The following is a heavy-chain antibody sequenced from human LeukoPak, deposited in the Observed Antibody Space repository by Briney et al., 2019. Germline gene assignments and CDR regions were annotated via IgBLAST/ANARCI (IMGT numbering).Heavy chain of an antibody. J-gene: IGHJ3*02. Sequence: SETLSLTCTVSGGSISSYYWSWIRQPAGKGLEWIGRIYTSGNTNYNPSLKSRVTMSVDTSKNQFSLKLSSVTAADTAVYYCARDACSGGSCYSVAFDIWGQGTMVTVSS. CDR2: IYTSGNT. V-gene: IGHV4-4*07. CDR1: GGSISSYY. D-gene: IGHD2-15*01. CDR3: ARDACSGGSCYSVAFDI.